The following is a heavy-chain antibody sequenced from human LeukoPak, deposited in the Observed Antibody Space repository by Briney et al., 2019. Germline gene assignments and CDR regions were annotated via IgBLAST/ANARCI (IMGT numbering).Heavy chain of an antibody. Sequence: ASVKVSCKASGGTFSSYAISWVRQAPGQGHEWMGGIIPIFGTANYAQKFQGRVTITADESTSTAYMELSSLRSEDTAVYYCARPGVAATSFDYWGQGTLVTVSS. D-gene: IGHD2-15*01. J-gene: IGHJ4*02. V-gene: IGHV1-69*13. CDR2: IIPIFGTA. CDR1: GGTFSSYA. CDR3: ARPGVAATSFDY.